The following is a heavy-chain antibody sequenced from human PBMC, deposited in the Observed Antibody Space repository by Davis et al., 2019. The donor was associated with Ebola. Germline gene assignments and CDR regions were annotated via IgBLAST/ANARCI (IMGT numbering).Heavy chain of an antibody. CDR3: AREAYSVHQFDY. J-gene: IGHJ4*02. CDR2: IYLSGST. CDR1: GGSISSSNW. Sequence: SETLSLTCPVSGGSISSSNWWSWVRQPPGKGLEWIGEIYLSGSTNYNPSLKSRVTISVDTSKNQFSLKLSSVTAADTAVYYCAREAYSVHQFDYWGQGTLVTVSS. V-gene: IGHV4-4*02. D-gene: IGHD5/OR15-5a*01.